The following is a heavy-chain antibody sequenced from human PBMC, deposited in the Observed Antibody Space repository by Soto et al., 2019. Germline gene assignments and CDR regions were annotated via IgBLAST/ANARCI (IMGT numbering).Heavy chain of an antibody. D-gene: IGHD6-19*01. Sequence: SPTFSLTCAISGDSVSSNTAAWNWTRSSPSRGLEWLGRTYYRSNWRHDYAVSVRSRITVNPDTSKNRFSLQLNSVTPDDTAVYYCARGVAGSGFDLWGQGTLGTVSS. CDR2: TYYRSNWRH. CDR1: GDSVSSNTAA. CDR3: ARGVAGSGFDL. J-gene: IGHJ4*02. V-gene: IGHV6-1*01.